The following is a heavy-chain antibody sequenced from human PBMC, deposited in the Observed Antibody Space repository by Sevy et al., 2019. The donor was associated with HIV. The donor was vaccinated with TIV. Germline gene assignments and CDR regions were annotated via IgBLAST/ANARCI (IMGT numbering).Heavy chain of an antibody. J-gene: IGHJ5*02. CDR1: GFDFSSYP. D-gene: IGHD6-13*01. CDR3: ARQGSSRTFDP. Sequence: GGSLRLSCAASGFDFSSYPMHWVRQAPGKGLEWVSVIAYDESTKYYGDSVRGRFTISRDNSKNTLYLQMNSLREEDTCVYYCARQGSSRTFDPWGQGTLVTVSS. V-gene: IGHV3-30-3*01. CDR2: IAYDESTK.